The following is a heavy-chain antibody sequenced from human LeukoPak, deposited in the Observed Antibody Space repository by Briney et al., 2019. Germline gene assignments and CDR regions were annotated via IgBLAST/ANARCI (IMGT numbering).Heavy chain of an antibody. CDR1: GYSFSRYA. D-gene: IGHD1-1*01. Sequence: GASAKVSCKASGYSFSRYAMHWVRQAPGQRLEWMGWINAGNGKSECTQKFQGRVTITRDTSASTDYMELSSLRFEDTAVYFCARGQHATGWYVDLWGRGTLVTVSP. V-gene: IGHV1-3*01. CDR2: INAGNGKS. J-gene: IGHJ2*01. CDR3: ARGQHATGWYVDL.